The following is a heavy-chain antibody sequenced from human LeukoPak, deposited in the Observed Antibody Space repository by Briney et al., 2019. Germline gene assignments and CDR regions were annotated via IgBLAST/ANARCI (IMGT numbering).Heavy chain of an antibody. CDR3: ARHAIYSGDYSYWFDP. CDR1: GGSISSYY. Sequence: SETLSLTCTVSGGSISSYYWSWIRQPPGKGLEWIAFIYYSGYTNYNPSLKSRASISLDTSKNLCSLSLSSVTAADTAVYYCARHAIYSGDYSYWFDPWGLETLVTVSS. CDR2: IYYSGYT. J-gene: IGHJ5*02. V-gene: IGHV4-59*08. D-gene: IGHD1-26*01.